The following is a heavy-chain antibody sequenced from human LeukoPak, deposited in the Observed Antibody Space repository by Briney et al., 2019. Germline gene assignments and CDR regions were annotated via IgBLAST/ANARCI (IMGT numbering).Heavy chain of an antibody. J-gene: IGHJ5*02. CDR3: ARRSGWSPAWWFDP. CDR1: GYTFTAYA. CDR2: INGDNGNT. D-gene: IGHD6-19*01. Sequence: ASVKVSCKASGYTFTAYAVHWVRQAPGQRLEWMGWINGDNGNTKYSQKFQGRVTITADESTSTAYMELSSLRSEDTAVYYCARRSGWSPAWWFDPWGQGTLVTVSS. V-gene: IGHV1-3*01.